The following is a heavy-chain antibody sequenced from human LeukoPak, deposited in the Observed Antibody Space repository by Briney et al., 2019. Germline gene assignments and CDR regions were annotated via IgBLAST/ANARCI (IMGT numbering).Heavy chain of an antibody. J-gene: IGHJ4*02. CDR2: ISWNSGII. Sequence: GGSLRLSCAASGFTFDDYAMHWVRQAPGKGLEWVSGISWNSGIIGYADSVKGRFTISRDNAKNSLYLQMNSLRAEDTALYYCAKAHSMTGNFDYWGQGTLVTVSS. D-gene: IGHD1-14*01. CDR3: AKAHSMTGNFDY. CDR1: GFTFDDYA. V-gene: IGHV3-9*01.